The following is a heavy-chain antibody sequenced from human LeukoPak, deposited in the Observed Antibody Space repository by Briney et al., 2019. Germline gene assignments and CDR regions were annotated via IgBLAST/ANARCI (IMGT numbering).Heavy chain of an antibody. Sequence: PGGSLRLSCAASGFTFSSYWMHWVRLAPGKGLVWVSRINGDGSSSTYADSVKGRFTISRDNAKNTLYLQMNSLRAEDTALYFCARDMYTTSSARGAYWGQGTLVTVTS. CDR2: INGDGSSS. CDR3: ARDMYTTSSARGAY. J-gene: IGHJ4*02. V-gene: IGHV3-74*01. CDR1: GFTFSSYW. D-gene: IGHD6-6*01.